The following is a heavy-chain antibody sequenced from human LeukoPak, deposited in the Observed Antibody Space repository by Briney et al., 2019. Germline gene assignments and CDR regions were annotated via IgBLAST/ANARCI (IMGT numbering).Heavy chain of an antibody. CDR2: IHYSGRT. J-gene: IGHJ4*02. V-gene: IGHV4-39*01. CDR1: GGSISTSSYS. Sequence: SETLSLTCTVSGGSISTSSYSWGWVRQPPGRGLECIGSIHYSGRTYYNPSLKSRVIVSIDTSRNQFSLKLRSVTAADTAVYYCARAIFGVVTGGYYFDYWGQGTLVTVSS. D-gene: IGHD3-3*01. CDR3: ARAIFGVVTGGYYFDY.